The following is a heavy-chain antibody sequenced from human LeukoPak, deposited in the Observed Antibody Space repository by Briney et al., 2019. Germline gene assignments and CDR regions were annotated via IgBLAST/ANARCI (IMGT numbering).Heavy chain of an antibody. D-gene: IGHD6-13*01. J-gene: IGHJ4*02. Sequence: ASVKVSCKASGYTFTDYPIHWVRQAPGQGLEWVGYINPNNGATNSPQKVQGRAALTRDTSSSTAYMELRRLTSDDTAVYCCAIFSLAATGNSPYWGQGSLVTVSS. CDR3: AIFSLAATGNSPY. CDR1: GYTFTDYP. V-gene: IGHV1-2*02. CDR2: INPNNGAT.